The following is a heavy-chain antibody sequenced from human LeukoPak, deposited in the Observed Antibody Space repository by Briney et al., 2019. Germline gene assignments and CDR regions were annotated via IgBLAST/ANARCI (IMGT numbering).Heavy chain of an antibody. CDR3: ARDYYGSGSFRPFYYFDY. J-gene: IGHJ4*02. CDR2: IYTSGST. V-gene: IGHV4-61*02. CDR1: GGSISSGSYY. Sequence: SETLSLTCTVSGGSISSGSYYWSWIRQPAGKGLEWIGRIYTSGSTNYNPSLKSRVTISVDTSKNQFSLKLSSVTAADTAVYYCARDYYGSGSFRPFYYFDYWGQGTLVTVSS. D-gene: IGHD3-10*01.